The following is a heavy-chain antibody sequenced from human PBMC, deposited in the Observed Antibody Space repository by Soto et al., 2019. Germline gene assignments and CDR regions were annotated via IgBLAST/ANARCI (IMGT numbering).Heavy chain of an antibody. CDR3: ARSSGTATTPGDYYYAMDV. J-gene: IGHJ6*02. Sequence: QVQLVQSGAEVKKPGSSVKVSCKASGDTSSSYAISWVRQAPGQELEWMGGIIPNFGAPNYALKFQGRVTITADESTRTAYMELSSLRSEDTALYYCARSSGTATTPGDYYYAMDVWGQGTTVTVSS. CDR1: GDTSSSYA. V-gene: IGHV1-69*12. D-gene: IGHD1-1*01. CDR2: IIPNFGAP.